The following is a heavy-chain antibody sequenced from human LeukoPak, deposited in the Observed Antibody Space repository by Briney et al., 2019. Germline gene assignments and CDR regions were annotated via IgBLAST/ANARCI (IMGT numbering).Heavy chain of an antibody. D-gene: IGHD6-19*01. CDR3: ARGGIAVLFDL. CDR1: GGSISSGGYY. CDR2: IYTSGST. Sequence: SQTLSLTCTVSGGSISSGGYYWSWIRQPAGKGLEWIGRIYTSGSTNYNPSLKSRVTISVDTSKNQFSLKLSSVTAADTAVYYCARGGIAVLFDLWGRGTLVTVSS. V-gene: IGHV4-61*02. J-gene: IGHJ2*01.